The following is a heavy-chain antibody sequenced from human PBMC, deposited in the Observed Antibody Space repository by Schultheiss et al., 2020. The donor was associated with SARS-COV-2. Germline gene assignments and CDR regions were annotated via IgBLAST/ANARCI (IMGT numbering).Heavy chain of an antibody. CDR2: INPNSGGT. J-gene: IGHJ6*02. Sequence: ASVKVSCKASGYTFTSYGISWVRQAPGQGLEWMGWINPNSGGTNYAQKFQGWVTMTRDTSISTAYMELSSLRSEDTAVYYCASPDYSKGDYYYYGMDVWGQGTTVTVSS. CDR1: GYTFTSYG. D-gene: IGHD4-11*01. CDR3: ASPDYSKGDYYYYGMDV. V-gene: IGHV1-2*04.